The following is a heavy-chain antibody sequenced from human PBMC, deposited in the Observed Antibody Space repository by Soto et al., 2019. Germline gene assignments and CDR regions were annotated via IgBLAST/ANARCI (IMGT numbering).Heavy chain of an antibody. CDR1: GYAFTSYY. J-gene: IGHJ5*01. Sequence: QVQLVQSGAEVKKPGASVELSCKASGYAFTSYYVHWMRQAPGQGLEWMGIIHPSGGSTTYAQKFLGRVIMSRDTATSTVYMELRRLTSEDTAVYFCARDALFGSGSYVTGWLDSWGQGTLVTVSS. CDR3: ARDALFGSGSYVTGWLDS. CDR2: IHPSGGST. D-gene: IGHD3-10*01. V-gene: IGHV1-46*03.